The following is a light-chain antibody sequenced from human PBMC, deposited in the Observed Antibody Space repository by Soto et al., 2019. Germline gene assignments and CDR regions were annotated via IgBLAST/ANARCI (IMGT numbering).Light chain of an antibody. CDR1: HRVSSY. V-gene: IGKV3-20*01. CDR2: GAS. CDR3: HHYET. J-gene: IGKJ1*01. Sequence: EIRLKQSPDTLSFSPGERAALSCRASHRVSSYLGWYQQKPGQAPRLLMYGASIRAAGVPDRFSGSGSGTEFTLTISRLEPEDFTVYYCHHYETFGQGTKVDIK.